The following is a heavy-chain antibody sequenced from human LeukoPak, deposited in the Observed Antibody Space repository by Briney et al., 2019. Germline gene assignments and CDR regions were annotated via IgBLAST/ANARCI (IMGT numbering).Heavy chain of an antibody. Sequence: ASVKVSCKASGYTFTSYAMHWVRQAPGQRLEWMGWINAGNGNTKYSQKFQGRVTITRDTSASTAYMELSSLRSEDTAVYYCATAKYYDYVWGSYRHYFDYWGQGTLVTVSS. CDR1: GYTFTSYA. J-gene: IGHJ4*02. CDR3: ATAKYYDYVWGSYRHYFDY. D-gene: IGHD3-16*02. V-gene: IGHV1-3*01. CDR2: INAGNGNT.